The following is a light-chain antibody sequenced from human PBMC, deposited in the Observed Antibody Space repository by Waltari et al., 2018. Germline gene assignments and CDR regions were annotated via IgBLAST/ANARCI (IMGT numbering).Light chain of an antibody. CDR3: SSYTRSSTFV. V-gene: IGLV2-14*03. CDR1: SSDIGAYNF. Sequence: QSALTQPASVSGSHGQSITISCTRTSSDIGAYNFVSWYQQYPGKAPKLMIYDVYKRPSGVFNRFSGSKSGNTASLTISGLQAEDEADYYCSSYTRSSTFVFGGGTKLTVL. CDR2: DVY. J-gene: IGLJ2*01.